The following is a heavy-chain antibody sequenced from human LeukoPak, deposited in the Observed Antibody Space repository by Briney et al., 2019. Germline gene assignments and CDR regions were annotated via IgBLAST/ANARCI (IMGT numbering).Heavy chain of an antibody. V-gene: IGHV1-18*01. J-gene: IGHJ4*02. D-gene: IGHD2-8*01. CDR3: TRTVLDCKNGVCYDY. CDR1: GYTFTNYG. Sequence: GASVKVSCKASGYTFTNYGVSWARQAPGQGLEWMGWISPYNGNTNYAQKFQGRVTVTTDTSTSTAYMELRSLRSDDTAVYYCTRTVLDCKNGVCYDYWGQGTLVTVSS. CDR2: ISPYNGNT.